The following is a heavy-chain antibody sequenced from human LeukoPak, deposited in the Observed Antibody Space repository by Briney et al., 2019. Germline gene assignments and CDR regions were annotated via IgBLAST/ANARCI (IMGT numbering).Heavy chain of an antibody. Sequence: SGTLSLTCAVSGGSISSSNWWSWVRQPPGKGLEWIGEIYQSGSTNYSPSLKSRVTISVDQSKNQVSLKLSSVTAADTAVYYWPRDPHSGNALTDYWGQGTLVTVSS. CDR2: IYQSGST. J-gene: IGHJ4*02. D-gene: IGHD5-12*01. CDR1: GGSISSSNW. CDR3: PRDPHSGNALTDY. V-gene: IGHV4-4*02.